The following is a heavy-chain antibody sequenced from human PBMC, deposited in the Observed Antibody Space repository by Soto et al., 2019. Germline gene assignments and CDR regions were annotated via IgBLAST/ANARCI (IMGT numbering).Heavy chain of an antibody. D-gene: IGHD6-13*01. V-gene: IGHV3-21*01. CDR3: ARPLYSSSSVYYGMDV. CDR2: ISSSSSYI. Sequence: GSLRLSCAASGFTFSSYSMNWVRQAPGKGLEWVSSISSSSSYIYYADSVKGRFTISRDNAKNSLYLQMNSLRAEDTAVYYCARPLYSSSSVYYGMDVWGQGTTVTVSS. CDR1: GFTFSSYS. J-gene: IGHJ6*02.